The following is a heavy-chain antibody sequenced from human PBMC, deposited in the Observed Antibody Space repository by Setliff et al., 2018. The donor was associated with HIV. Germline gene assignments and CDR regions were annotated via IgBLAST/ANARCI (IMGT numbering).Heavy chain of an antibody. V-gene: IGHV3-64D*06. CDR3: VTDGDWNFPYFDF. CDR1: GFTFRNIA. D-gene: IGHD1-7*01. Sequence: QSGGSLRLSCSVSGFTFRNIAMHWVRQAPGKGLEYVSAIRDDGRSTYYADSVKGRFTVSRDNSKNMLYLQMSGLRVEDTAVYYCVTDGDWNFPYFDFWGQGTLVTVSS. CDR2: IRDDGRST. J-gene: IGHJ4*02.